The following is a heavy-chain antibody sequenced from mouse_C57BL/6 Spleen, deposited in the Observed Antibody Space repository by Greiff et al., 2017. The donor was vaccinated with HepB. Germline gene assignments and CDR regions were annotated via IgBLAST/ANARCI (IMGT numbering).Heavy chain of an antibody. V-gene: IGHV1-64*01. J-gene: IGHJ2*01. CDR1: GYTFTSYW. D-gene: IGHD2-4*01. Sequence: QVQLQHPGAELVKPGASVKLSCKASGYTFTSYWMHWVKQRPGQGLEWIGMIHPNSGSTNYNEKFKSKATLTVDKSSSTAYMQLSSLTSEDSAVYYCAREGMGLRRGFDYWGQGTTLTVSS. CDR2: IHPNSGST. CDR3: AREGMGLRRGFDY.